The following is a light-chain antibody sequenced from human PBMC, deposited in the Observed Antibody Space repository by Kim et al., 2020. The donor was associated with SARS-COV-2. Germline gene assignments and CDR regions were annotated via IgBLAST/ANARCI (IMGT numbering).Light chain of an antibody. Sequence: QSALTQPASVSGSPGQSITISCTGTSSLVGDYNYVSWYQQHPDKAPKLIIYDVSNRPSGVSTHFSGSKSGNTASLTISGLQAEDEADYYCTSYTGADTVVFGGGTQLTVL. J-gene: IGLJ2*01. CDR3: TSYTGADTVV. V-gene: IGLV2-14*03. CDR1: SSLVGDYNY. CDR2: DVS.